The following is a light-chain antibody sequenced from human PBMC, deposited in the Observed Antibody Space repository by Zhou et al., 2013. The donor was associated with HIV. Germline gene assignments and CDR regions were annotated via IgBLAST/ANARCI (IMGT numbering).Light chain of an antibody. V-gene: IGKV3D-20*01. CDR2: DAS. Sequence: EIVMTQSPATLSVSPGERATLSCRASQSVGRTLVWYQQKPGLAPRLLVYDASSRATGIPDRFSGSGSGTDFILTISRLEPEDFAVYYCQQYGSLPITFGQGTRLEIK. CDR1: QSVGRT. J-gene: IGKJ5*01. CDR3: QQYGSLPIT.